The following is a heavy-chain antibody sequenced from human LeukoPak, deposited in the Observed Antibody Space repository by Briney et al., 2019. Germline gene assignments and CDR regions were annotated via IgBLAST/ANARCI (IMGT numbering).Heavy chain of an antibody. J-gene: IGHJ5*01. Sequence: ASVSTSCRASGYTFTTYDINWVRQAPGQGLEWVGWMNPNNGDTGYAQKFQGRVTMTRDTYISTAYMELSSLTSQDTAVYFCARTYTDNWKDGIWFDPWGQGTLVIVSS. CDR2: MNPNNGDT. D-gene: IGHD1-1*01. CDR3: ARTYTDNWKDGIWFDP. V-gene: IGHV1-8*01. CDR1: GYTFTTYD.